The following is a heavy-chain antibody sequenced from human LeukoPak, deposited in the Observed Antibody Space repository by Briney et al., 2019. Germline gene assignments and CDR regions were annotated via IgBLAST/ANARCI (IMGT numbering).Heavy chain of an antibody. Sequence: ASVKVSCKSSGYTFTSYAMSWVREAPGQELEWMGWINTNTGNPTYAQGFTGRFVFSLDTSVSTAYLQISSLKAEDTAVYYCAREWQQLVPGWFDYWGQGTLVTVSS. CDR3: AREWQQLVPGWFDY. J-gene: IGHJ4*02. V-gene: IGHV7-4-1*02. CDR1: GYTFTSYA. D-gene: IGHD6-13*01. CDR2: INTNTGNP.